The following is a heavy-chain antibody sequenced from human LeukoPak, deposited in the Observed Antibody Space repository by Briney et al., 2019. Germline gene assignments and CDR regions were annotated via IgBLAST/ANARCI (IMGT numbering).Heavy chain of an antibody. CDR2: INHSGST. V-gene: IGHV4-34*01. CDR1: GGSFSGYY. CDR3: ARGKPQGITMIVVVISHLFDI. J-gene: IGHJ3*02. Sequence: PSETLSLTCAVYGGSFSGYYWSWIRQPPGKGLEWIGEINHSGSTNYNPSLKSRVTISVDTSKNQFSLKLSSVTAADTAVYYCARGKPQGITMIVVVISHLFDIWGQGTMVTVSS. D-gene: IGHD3-22*01.